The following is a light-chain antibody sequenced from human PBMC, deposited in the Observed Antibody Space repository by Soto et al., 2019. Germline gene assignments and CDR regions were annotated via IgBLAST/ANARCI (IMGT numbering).Light chain of an antibody. V-gene: IGKV3-20*01. CDR3: QLYGSSPELT. Sequence: EILFTHSPGTLSLSPGDRAALSCRTTQILNGGSLAWYQVKPGQAPRLLMYDSSIRAAGVPNRFSGSGPGTDFTLTISRLGTEDFAVYYCQLYGSSPELTFGGGTKVDIK. J-gene: IGKJ4*01. CDR1: QILNGGS. CDR2: DSS.